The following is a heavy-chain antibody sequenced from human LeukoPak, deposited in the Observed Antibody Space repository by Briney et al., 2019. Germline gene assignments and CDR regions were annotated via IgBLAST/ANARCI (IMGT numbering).Heavy chain of an antibody. J-gene: IGHJ4*02. CDR1: GYTFTGYY. CDR2: INPNNGGT. V-gene: IGHV1-2*02. Sequence: ASVKVSCKASGYTFTGYYMHWVRQAPGQGLEWMGWINPNNGGTNYAQKFQGRVTITRNTSISTAYMELSGLRSEDTAVYYCARGRSTGYPYYFEYWGQGTLVTVSS. D-gene: IGHD5-12*01. CDR3: ARGRSTGYPYYFEY.